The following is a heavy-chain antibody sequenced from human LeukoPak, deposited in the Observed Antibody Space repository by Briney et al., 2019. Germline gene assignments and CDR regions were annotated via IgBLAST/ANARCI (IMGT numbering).Heavy chain of an antibody. D-gene: IGHD3-22*01. V-gene: IGHV4-59*08. J-gene: IGHJ4*01. CDR2: IYSTGSA. Sequence: PSETLSITCTVSGSSINNNFWTWIRQPPGKGLEWIGHIYSTGSANYNPSLKSRVLISGDTSKNQISLKLTSVTAADTAVYFCARHRDYYDTWGHGTLVTVSS. CDR1: GSSINNNF. CDR3: ARHRDYYDT.